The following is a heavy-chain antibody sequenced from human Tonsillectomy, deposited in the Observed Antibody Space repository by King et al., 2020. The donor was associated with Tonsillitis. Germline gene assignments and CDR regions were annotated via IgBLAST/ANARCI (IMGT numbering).Heavy chain of an antibody. J-gene: IGHJ5*02. CDR1: GFSRSTSGLR. V-gene: IGHV2-70*04. Sequence: VTLKESGPALVKPTQTLTLTCTFSGFSRSTSGLRVIWIRQPPGKALDWLARICWDVEKFYTTSLKTRLTISKDTSKNQVPLRMTNMDPVDTATYYCARATDLAWFDPWGQGTLVTVSS. CDR2: ICWDVEK. D-gene: IGHD3-3*02. CDR3: ARATDLAWFDP.